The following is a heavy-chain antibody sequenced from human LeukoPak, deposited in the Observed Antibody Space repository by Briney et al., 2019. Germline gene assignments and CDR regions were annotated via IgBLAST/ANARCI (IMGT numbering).Heavy chain of an antibody. J-gene: IGHJ5*02. Sequence: GGSLRLSCAASGFTFSSYEMNWVRQAPGKGLEWVSYISSSGSTIYYADSVKSRFTISGDNAKNSLYLQMNSLRAEDTAVYYCARVSSSLSAWGQGTLVTVSS. CDR3: ARVSSSLSA. D-gene: IGHD3-16*02. CDR2: ISSSGSTI. V-gene: IGHV3-48*03. CDR1: GFTFSSYE.